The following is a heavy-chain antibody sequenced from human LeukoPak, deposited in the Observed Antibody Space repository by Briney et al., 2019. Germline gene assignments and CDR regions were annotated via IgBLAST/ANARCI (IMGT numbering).Heavy chain of an antibody. CDR3: ARGLLGAAAGRIDY. CDR1: GGSFSGYY. D-gene: IGHD6-13*01. Sequence: SETLSLTCAVYGGSFSGYYWSWIRQPPGKGLEWIGEIDHSGSTNYNPSLKSRVTISVDTSKNQFSLKLSSVTAADTAVYYCARGLLGAAAGRIDYWGQGTLVTVSS. V-gene: IGHV4-34*01. J-gene: IGHJ4*02. CDR2: IDHSGST.